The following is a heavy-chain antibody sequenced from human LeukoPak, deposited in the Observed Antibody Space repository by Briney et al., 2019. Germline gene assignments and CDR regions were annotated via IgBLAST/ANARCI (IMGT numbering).Heavy chain of an antibody. D-gene: IGHD1-26*01. CDR3: ARCQWGLNWFDP. V-gene: IGHV4-59*01. CDR2: IFDSGT. J-gene: IGHJ5*02. Sequence: SQTLSLTCAVSGGSISPYYWNWIRQPPGKGLEWIGYIFDSGTNYNPSLKSRVTMSMDASKNQFSLRLTSVTPADTAVYYCARCQWGLNWFDPWGQGTLVTVSS. CDR1: GGSISPYY.